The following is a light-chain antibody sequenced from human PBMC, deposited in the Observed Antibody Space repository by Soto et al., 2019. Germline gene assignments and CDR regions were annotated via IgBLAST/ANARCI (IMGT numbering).Light chain of an antibody. CDR3: QQYKTFSGT. V-gene: IGKV1-5*01. Sequence: IQMTHSPSTLSACVGDTVTVTCRASQSVSGWLAWYQQKPGEAPKLLIYDASALPRGVPSRFSCSGSVTKITLTIASLQPDDVATYYRQQYKTFSGTFGPGTKVDIK. J-gene: IGKJ1*01. CDR2: DAS. CDR1: QSVSGW.